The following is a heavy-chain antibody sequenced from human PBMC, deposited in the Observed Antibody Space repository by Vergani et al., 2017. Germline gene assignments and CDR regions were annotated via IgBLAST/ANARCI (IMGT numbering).Heavy chain of an antibody. D-gene: IGHD3-9*01. V-gene: IGHV3-23*01. J-gene: IGHJ3*02. CDR1: GFTFNSYG. Sequence: VELLESGGGLAQPGGSLRLSCAASGFTFNSYGMSWVRQAPGKGLEWVSAISGSGVSTYYADSVKGRFTISRDNSKNTLYLQMNSLRAEDTAVYYCAKGAKNGILTADDIWGQGTMVTVSS. CDR3: AKGAKNGILTADDI. CDR2: ISGSGVST.